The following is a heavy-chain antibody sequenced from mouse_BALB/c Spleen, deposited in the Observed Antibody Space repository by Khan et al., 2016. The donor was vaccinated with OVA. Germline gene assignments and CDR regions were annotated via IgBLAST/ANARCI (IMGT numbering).Heavy chain of an antibody. Sequence: EVELVESGGGLVQPGGSRKLSCAASGFTFNSYGMHWVRQAPEKGLEWVAYISGDSNTIYYADTVKGRFTISRDNPKNTLFLQMTSLMSEDTAMYYCATSYFYGYYFDYWGPGTTLTV. CDR1: GFTFNSYG. D-gene: IGHD1-1*01. CDR2: ISGDSNTI. J-gene: IGHJ2*01. CDR3: ATSYFYGYYFDY. V-gene: IGHV5-17*02.